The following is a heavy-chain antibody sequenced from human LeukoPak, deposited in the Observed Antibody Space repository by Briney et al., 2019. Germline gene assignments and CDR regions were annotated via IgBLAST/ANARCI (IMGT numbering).Heavy chain of an antibody. CDR1: GYTFTGYY. J-gene: IGHJ4*02. V-gene: IGHV1-2*06. CDR2: INPNSGGT. Sequence: ASVKVSCKASGYTFTGYYMHWVRQAPGQGLEWMGRINPNSGGTNYAQKFQGRVTMTRDTSISTAYMELSRLRSDDTAVYYCARACLDVVVVVAATTYYFDYWGQGTLVTVSS. D-gene: IGHD2-15*01. CDR3: ARACLDVVVVVAATTYYFDY.